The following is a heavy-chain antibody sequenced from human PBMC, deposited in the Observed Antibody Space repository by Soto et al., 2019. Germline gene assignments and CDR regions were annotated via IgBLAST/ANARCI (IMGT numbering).Heavy chain of an antibody. J-gene: IGHJ5*02. CDR1: GGSISSSSYY. V-gene: IGHV4-39*02. CDR3: AREKKDFWSGYYSGWFDP. D-gene: IGHD3-3*01. CDR2: IYYSGST. Sequence: KTSETLSLTCTVSGGSISSSSYYWGWIRQPPGKGLEWIGSIYYSGSTYYNPSLKSRVTISVDTSKNQFSLKLSSVTAADTAVYYCAREKKDFWSGYYSGWFDPWGQGTLVTVSS.